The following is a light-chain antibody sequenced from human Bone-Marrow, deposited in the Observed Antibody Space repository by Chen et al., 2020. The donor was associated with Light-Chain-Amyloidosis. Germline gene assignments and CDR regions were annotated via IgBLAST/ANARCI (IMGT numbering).Light chain of an antibody. CDR2: EDD. Sequence: NFMLTQPPSVSEAPGEKVIISCTRSRGSIATNYVQWYQQRPGSSPTTVIYEDDQRPSGVPDRFSGSIDRSSNSASLTISGLKTEDEADYYCQSYQGSSQGVFGGGTKLTVL. J-gene: IGLJ3*02. CDR1: RGSIATNY. V-gene: IGLV6-57*01. CDR3: QSYQGSSQGV.